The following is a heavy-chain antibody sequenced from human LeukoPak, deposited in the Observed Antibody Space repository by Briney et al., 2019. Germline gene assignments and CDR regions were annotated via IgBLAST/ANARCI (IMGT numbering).Heavy chain of an antibody. CDR2: IWSDGSNK. J-gene: IGHJ4*02. Sequence: GGSLRLSCATSGFTFSDYGMHWVRQAPGKGLEWVAVIWSDGSNKYYADSVKGRFTISRDNSKNTLYLQMNSLRAEDTAVYYCAKDMWIDKAAAGTAGFDYWGQGTLVTVSS. D-gene: IGHD6-13*01. CDR3: AKDMWIDKAAAGTAGFDY. V-gene: IGHV3-33*06. CDR1: GFTFSDYG.